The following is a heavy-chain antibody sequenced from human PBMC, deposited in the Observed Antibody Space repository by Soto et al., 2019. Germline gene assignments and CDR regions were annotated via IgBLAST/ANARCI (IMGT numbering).Heavy chain of an antibody. J-gene: IGHJ6*02. CDR1: GFTFSTYA. D-gene: IGHD2-15*01. CDR3: VRDTAYCSGGTCYSSHDMDV. CDR2: ISYDGRNK. V-gene: IGHV3-30*04. Sequence: PGGSLRLSCAASGFTFSTYAMTWVRQAPGKGLEWVAVISYDGRNKYYADSVKGRFTISRDNSKNTLYLEMNSLRVEDTAVYHCVRDTAYCSGGTCYSSHDMDVWGQGTTVTVSS.